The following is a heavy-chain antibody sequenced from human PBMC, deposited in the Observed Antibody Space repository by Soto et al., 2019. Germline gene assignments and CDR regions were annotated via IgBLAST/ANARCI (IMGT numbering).Heavy chain of an antibody. Sequence: EVQLVESGGGLVQPGGSLRLSCAASGFTFSSHWMTWVRQAPGKGLEWVANIKEDGSDKYYVDSVKGRFTISRDNANNSLYLQMNSLRAEDTALYYCAREWRIDYWGQGTLVTVSS. CDR2: IKEDGSDK. V-gene: IGHV3-7*01. D-gene: IGHD3-3*01. CDR1: GFTFSSHW. J-gene: IGHJ4*02. CDR3: AREWRIDY.